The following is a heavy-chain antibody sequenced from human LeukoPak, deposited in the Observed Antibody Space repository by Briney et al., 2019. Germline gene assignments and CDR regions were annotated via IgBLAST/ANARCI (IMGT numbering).Heavy chain of an antibody. CDR1: GVTFSSYA. CDR2: ISGSGGST. D-gene: IGHD3-3*01. CDR3: AKADYDFWSGYDY. J-gene: IGHJ4*02. Sequence: GGSLRLSCAASGVTFSSYAMSWVRQAPGKGLEWVSAISGSGGSTYYADSVKGRFTISRDNSKNTLYLQMNSLRAEDTAVYYCAKADYDFWSGYDYWGQGTLVTVSS. V-gene: IGHV3-23*01.